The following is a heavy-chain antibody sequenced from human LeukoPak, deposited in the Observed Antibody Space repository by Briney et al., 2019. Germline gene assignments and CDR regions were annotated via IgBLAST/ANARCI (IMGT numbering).Heavy chain of an antibody. V-gene: IGHV1-18*01. Sequence: ASVKVSCKTSGYTFSTYGITWVRQAPGQGFQWMGWISAHSGDTKYAENFQGRISLTTDTSATTAYMELRSLTSDDTAVYYCARELSSGGWTLEFDYWGQGSLVTVAS. CDR1: GYTFSTYG. CDR2: ISAHSGDT. J-gene: IGHJ4*02. CDR3: ARELSSGGWTLEFDY. D-gene: IGHD1-1*01.